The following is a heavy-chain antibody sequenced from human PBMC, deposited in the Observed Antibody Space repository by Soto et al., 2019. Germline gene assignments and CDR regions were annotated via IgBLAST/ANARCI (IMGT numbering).Heavy chain of an antibody. CDR1: GFPFNTHG. CDR2: ISGGGDRT. D-gene: IGHD3-16*02. CDR3: AKTATYDYVWGDYRYFFDH. Sequence: SGGSPRLSCGASGFPFNTHGMAWVRQAPGKGLEWVSGISGGGDRTQYADGVKGRFTISRDNSKNTVDLQMTSLRAEDTATYYCAKTATYDYVWGDYRYFFDHWGQGTVVTVSS. J-gene: IGHJ4*02. V-gene: IGHV3-23*01.